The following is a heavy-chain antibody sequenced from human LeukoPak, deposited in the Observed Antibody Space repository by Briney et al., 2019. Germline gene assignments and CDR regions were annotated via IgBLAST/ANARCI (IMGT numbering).Heavy chain of an antibody. CDR1: GFTVSSNY. V-gene: IGHV3-66*01. Sequence: GGSLRLSCAASGFTVSSNYIRWVRQAPGKGLEWVAVIYSGGSTYYADSVKDSFTISRDNSKNTLYLQMNSLRAGDTAVYYCARVTRYLDYWGQGTLATVSS. J-gene: IGHJ4*02. CDR3: ARVTRYLDY. CDR2: IYSGGST.